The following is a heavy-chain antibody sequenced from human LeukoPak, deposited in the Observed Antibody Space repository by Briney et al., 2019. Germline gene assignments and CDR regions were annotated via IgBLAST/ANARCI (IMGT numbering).Heavy chain of an antibody. Sequence: SEALSLTCAVYGGSFSGYYCSWIRQPPGKGLEWIGEINHSGSTNYNPSLKSRVTISVDTSKNQFSLKLSSVTAADTAVYYCARGSQSLGYCSGGSCRTKIFDYWGQGTLVTVSS. CDR2: INHSGST. J-gene: IGHJ4*02. V-gene: IGHV4-34*01. CDR1: GGSFSGYY. CDR3: ARGSQSLGYCSGGSCRTKIFDY. D-gene: IGHD2-15*01.